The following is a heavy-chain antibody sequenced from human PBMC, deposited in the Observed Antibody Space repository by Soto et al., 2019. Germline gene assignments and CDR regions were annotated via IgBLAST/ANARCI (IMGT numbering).Heavy chain of an antibody. V-gene: IGHV3-48*02. CDR2: ISSSSSTI. CDR1: GFMFSSHG. CDR3: ARGGWMGATSFDY. Sequence: GGSLRLSCAASGFMFSSHGMSWVRQAPGKGLEWVSYISSSSSTIYYADSVKGRFAISRDNAKNSLYLQMNSLRDEDTAVYYCARGGWMGATSFDYWGQGTLVTVSS. J-gene: IGHJ4*02. D-gene: IGHD1-26*01.